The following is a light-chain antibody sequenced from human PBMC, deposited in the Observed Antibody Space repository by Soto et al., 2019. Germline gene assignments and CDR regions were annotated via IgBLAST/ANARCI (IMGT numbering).Light chain of an antibody. CDR1: SSDVGGYNF. V-gene: IGLV2-8*01. Sequence: QSALTQPPSASGSPGQSVTISCTGTSSDVGGYNFVSWYQQYPGKAPKLMIYEVSKRPSGVPDRFSGSKSGNTASLTFSGLQAEDEADYYCSSYAGSDNYVFGTGTKVTVL. CDR2: EVS. CDR3: SSYAGSDNYV. J-gene: IGLJ1*01.